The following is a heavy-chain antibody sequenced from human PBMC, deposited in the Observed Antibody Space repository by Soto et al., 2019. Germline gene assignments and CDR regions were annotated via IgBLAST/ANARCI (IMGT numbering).Heavy chain of an antibody. V-gene: IGHV1-2*04. Sequence: ASVKFSCKASGYTFTGYYMHWVRQAPGQGLEWMGWINPNSGGTNYAQKFQGWVTMTRDTSISTAYMELSRLRSDDTAVYYCARIYGDYGYNWFDPWGQGTLVTVSS. CDR2: INPNSGGT. CDR3: ARIYGDYGYNWFDP. CDR1: GYTFTGYY. J-gene: IGHJ5*02. D-gene: IGHD4-17*01.